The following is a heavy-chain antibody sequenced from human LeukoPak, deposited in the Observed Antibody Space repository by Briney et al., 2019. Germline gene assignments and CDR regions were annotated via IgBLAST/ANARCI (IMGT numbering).Heavy chain of an antibody. Sequence: SETLSLTCTVSGGSISSGSYYWSWIRQPAGKGLEWIGRIYTSGSTNYNPSLKSRVTISVDTSKNQFSLKLSSVTAADTAVYYCARLKPSYYYGSGSYYNRGGYFDYWGQGTLVTVSS. CDR1: GGSISSGSYY. V-gene: IGHV4-61*02. CDR2: IYTSGST. J-gene: IGHJ4*02. CDR3: ARLKPSYYYGSGSYYNRGGYFDY. D-gene: IGHD3-10*01.